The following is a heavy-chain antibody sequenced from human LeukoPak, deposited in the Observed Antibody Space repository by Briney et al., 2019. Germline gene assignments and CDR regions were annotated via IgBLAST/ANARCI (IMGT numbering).Heavy chain of an antibody. CDR1: GYTFTSYD. J-gene: IGHJ4*02. CDR2: MNPNSGNT. CDR3: ARDESGSYDFDY. V-gene: IGHV1-8*01. D-gene: IGHD1-26*01. Sequence: ASVKVSCKASGYTFTSYDINWVRQATGQGLEWMGWMNPNSGNTGYAQKFQGRVTMTRNTSISTAYMELSSLRSEDTAVYYCARDESGSYDFDYWGQGTLVTVSS.